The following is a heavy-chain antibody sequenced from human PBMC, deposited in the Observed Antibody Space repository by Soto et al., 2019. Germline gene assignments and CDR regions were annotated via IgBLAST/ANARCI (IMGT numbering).Heavy chain of an antibody. V-gene: IGHV1-18*01. CDR2: ISAYNGNT. CDR3: ARGVTVFGLVSRFWFDP. D-gene: IGHD3-3*01. CDR1: GYTFTSYG. Sequence: ASVKVSCKASGYTFTSYGISWVRQAPGQGLEWMGWISAYNGNTNYAQKLQGRVTMTTDTSTSTAYMELRSLRSDDRAVYFCARGVTVFGLVSRFWFDPWGQGTVVPVSS. J-gene: IGHJ5*02.